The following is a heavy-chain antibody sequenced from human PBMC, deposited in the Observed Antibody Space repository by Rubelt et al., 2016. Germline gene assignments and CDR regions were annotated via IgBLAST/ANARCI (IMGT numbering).Heavy chain of an antibody. Sequence: QVQLVQSGAEVKKPGASVKVSCKASGYTFTSYAMHWVRQAPGQRLEWMGWINAGNGNTKYSQKFQGRVHITRGTSASTAYMELGSLRSEDTAVYYCARDIYSGSYYGYWGQGTLVTVSS. D-gene: IGHD1-26*01. CDR1: GYTFTSYA. J-gene: IGHJ4*02. V-gene: IGHV1-3*01. CDR2: INAGNGNT. CDR3: ARDIYSGSYYGY.